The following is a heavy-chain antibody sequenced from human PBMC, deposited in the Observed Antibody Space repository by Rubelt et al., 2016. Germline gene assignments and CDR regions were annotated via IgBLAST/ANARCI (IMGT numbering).Heavy chain of an antibody. CDR1: GYTFTSYG. D-gene: IGHD6-6*01. Sequence: QVQLVQSGAEVKKPGASVKVSCKASGYTFTSYGISWVRQAPGQGLEWMAWISAYNGNTNYAQKFQGRGTRTTDTSTSTAYMELRSLRSDDTAVYYCARDRIRIAARQGWYFDLWGRGTLVTVSS. V-gene: IGHV1-18*01. J-gene: IGHJ2*01. CDR3: ARDRIRIAARQGWYFDL. CDR2: ISAYNGNT.